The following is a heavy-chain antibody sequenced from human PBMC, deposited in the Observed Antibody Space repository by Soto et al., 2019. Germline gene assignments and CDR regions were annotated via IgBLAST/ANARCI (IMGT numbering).Heavy chain of an antibody. D-gene: IGHD3-10*01. V-gene: IGHV4-39*02. CDR2: IYYSGST. CDR1: GGSISSSSYY. CDR3: ARDYYGSGSYYFGYFQH. J-gene: IGHJ1*01. Sequence: SETLSLTCTVSGGSISSSSYYWGWIRQPPGKGLEWIGSIYYSGSTYYNPSLKSRVTISVDTSKNQFSPKLSSVTAADTAVYYCARDYYGSGSYYFGYFQHWGQGTLVTVSS.